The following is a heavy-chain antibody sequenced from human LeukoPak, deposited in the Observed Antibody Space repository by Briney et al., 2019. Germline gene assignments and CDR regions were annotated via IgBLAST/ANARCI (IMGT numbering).Heavy chain of an antibody. CDR3: ARGYPAQWRGYYFDY. V-gene: IGHV4-34*01. Sequence: SETLSLTCAVYGGSFSGYYWSWIRQPPGKGLEWIGEINHSGSTNYNPSLKSRVTISVDTSKNQFSLKLSFVTAADTAVYYCARGYPAQWRGYYFDYWGQGTLVTVSS. J-gene: IGHJ4*02. CDR2: INHSGST. D-gene: IGHD6-19*01. CDR1: GGSFSGYY.